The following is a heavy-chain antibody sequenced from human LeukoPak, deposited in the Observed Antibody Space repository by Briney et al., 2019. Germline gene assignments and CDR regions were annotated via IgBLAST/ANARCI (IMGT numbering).Heavy chain of an antibody. V-gene: IGHV4-39*01. D-gene: IGHD3-9*01. J-gene: IGHJ4*02. CDR1: GGSISSSSYY. Sequence: PSETLPLTCTVSGGSISSSSYYWGWIRQPPGKGLEWIGSIYYSGSTYYNPSLKSRVTISVDTSKNQFSLKLSSVTAADTAVYYCARLGRYFDWLSAFDYWGQGTLVTVSS. CDR2: IYYSGST. CDR3: ARLGRYFDWLSAFDY.